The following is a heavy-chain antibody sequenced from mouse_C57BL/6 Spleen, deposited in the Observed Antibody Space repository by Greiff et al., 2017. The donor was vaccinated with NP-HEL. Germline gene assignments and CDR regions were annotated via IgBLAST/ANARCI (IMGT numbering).Heavy chain of an antibody. CDR2: IYPGSGNT. V-gene: IGHV1-76*01. D-gene: IGHD2-4*01. CDR3: ARSGDYDFAMDY. J-gene: IGHJ4*01. CDR1: GYTFTDYY. Sequence: QVQLQQSGAELVRPGASVKLSCKASGYTFTDYYINWVKQRPGQGLEWIARIYPGSGNTYYNEKFKGKATLTAEKSSSTAYMQLSSLTSEDSAVYFCARSGDYDFAMDYWGQGTSVTVSS.